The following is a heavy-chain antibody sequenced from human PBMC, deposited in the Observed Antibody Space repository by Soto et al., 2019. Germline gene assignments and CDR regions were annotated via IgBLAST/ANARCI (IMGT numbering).Heavy chain of an antibody. D-gene: IGHD6-13*01. J-gene: IGHJ4*02. CDR3: ARQIAATGTSGTFDY. CDR1: GDTVSSSSAA. V-gene: IGHV6-1*01. CDR2: TYYRSTWGN. Sequence: QVQLQQSGPGLVKPSQTLSLTCAISGDTVSSSSAAWTWIRQSPSRGLEWLGRTYYRSTWGNDYAVSVKSRITITPDTSNNQFSLHLNSVTPGDTAVYYCARQIAATGTSGTFDYWGQGTLVTVSS.